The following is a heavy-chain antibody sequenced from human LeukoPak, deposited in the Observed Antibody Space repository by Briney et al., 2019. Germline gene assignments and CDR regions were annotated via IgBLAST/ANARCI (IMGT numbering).Heavy chain of an antibody. V-gene: IGHV3-30*02. CDR2: IRYDGSNK. Sequence: GGSLRLSCAASGFTFSSYGMPWVRQAPGKGLEWVAFIRYDGSNKYYADSVKGRFTISRDNSKNTLYLQMNSLRAEDTAVYYCAKGRTHSSGHWGQGTLVTVSS. J-gene: IGHJ4*02. CDR3: AKGRTHSSGH. D-gene: IGHD6-19*01. CDR1: GFTFSSYG.